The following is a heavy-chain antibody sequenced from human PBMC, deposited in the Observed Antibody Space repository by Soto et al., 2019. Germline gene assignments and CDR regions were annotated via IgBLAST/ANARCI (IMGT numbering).Heavy chain of an antibody. V-gene: IGHV1-45*02. D-gene: IGHD1-26*01. Sequence: SVKVSCKASGYTFTYRYLHWVRQAPGQALEWMGWITPFNGNTNYAQKFQDRVTITRDRSMSTAYMELSSLRSEDTAMYYCARFVGATDAFDIWGQGTMVTVSS. CDR3: ARFVGATDAFDI. J-gene: IGHJ3*02. CDR1: GYTFTYRY. CDR2: ITPFNGNT.